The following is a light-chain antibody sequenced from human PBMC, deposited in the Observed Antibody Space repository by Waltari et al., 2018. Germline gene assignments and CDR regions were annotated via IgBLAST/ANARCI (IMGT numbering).Light chain of an antibody. CDR2: RAS. Sequence: DIQMTQSPSTLSASVGDSVTITCRTSQSITNWLAWYQQKPGNAPELLIYRASNLESGVPSRVSGSGSGTEFTLTSSSLQPDDFETDYCQQYDNYWTFGQGTTLEIK. J-gene: IGKJ1*01. CDR1: QSITNW. CDR3: QQYDNYWT. V-gene: IGKV1-5*03.